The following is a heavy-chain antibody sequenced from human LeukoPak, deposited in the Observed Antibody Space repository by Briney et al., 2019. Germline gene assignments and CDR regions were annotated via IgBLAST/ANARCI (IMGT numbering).Heavy chain of an antibody. V-gene: IGHV3-30*02. CDR3: ASGYTYGYPYFDY. J-gene: IGHJ4*02. D-gene: IGHD5-18*01. CDR1: GFAFRTFG. Sequence: GGSLRLSCAASGFAFRTFGMHWVRQAPGKGLEWVAFIRYDGSNKFYADSVTGRFTISRDIPRNTLYLQMNSLRAEDTAVYYCASGYTYGYPYFDYWGQGTLVTVSS. CDR2: IRYDGSNK.